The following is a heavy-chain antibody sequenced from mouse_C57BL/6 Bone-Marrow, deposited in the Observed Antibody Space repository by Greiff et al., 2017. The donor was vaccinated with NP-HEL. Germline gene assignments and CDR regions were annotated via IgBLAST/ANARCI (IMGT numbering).Heavy chain of an antibody. D-gene: IGHD1-1*01. J-gene: IGHJ1*03. CDR1: GYTFTDYN. CDR3: ASGPLGGSSHWYFDD. CDR2: IHPNNGGT. Sequence: VQLQQSGPELVKPGASVKMSCKASGYTFTDYNMHWVKQSHGKSLEWIGYIHPNNGGTSYNQKFKGKATLTVNNSSSTAYMELRSLTSKDSAVYDCASGPLGGSSHWYFDDWGKGTTVTVSS. V-gene: IGHV1-22*01.